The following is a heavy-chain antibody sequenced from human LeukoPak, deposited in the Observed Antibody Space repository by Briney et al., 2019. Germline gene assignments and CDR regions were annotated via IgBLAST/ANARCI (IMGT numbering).Heavy chain of an antibody. CDR3: ARHVTTVVTDFDN. CDR2: ISYSGST. J-gene: IGHJ4*02. CDR1: GDSISSSSYS. D-gene: IGHD4-23*01. Sequence: PSETLSLTCTVSGDSISSSSYSCGWIRQPPGKGLEWIGTISYSGSTYYNPSLKSRVTISVDTSKNQFSLMLRSVTAADAAVYYCARHVTTVVTDFDNWGQGTLVTVSS. V-gene: IGHV4-39*01.